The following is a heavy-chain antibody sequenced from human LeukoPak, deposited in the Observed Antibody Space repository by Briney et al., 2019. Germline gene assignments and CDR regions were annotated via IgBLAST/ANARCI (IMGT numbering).Heavy chain of an antibody. CDR2: ISYDGSNK. J-gene: IGHJ4*02. D-gene: IGHD3-16*02. V-gene: IGHV3-30-3*01. CDR3: ARERIWGSYRYFDY. Sequence: GGSLRLSCAASGFTFSSYAMHWVRQAPGKGLEWVAVISYDGSNKYYADSVKGRFTISRDNSKNTLYLQMNSLRAEDTAVYYCARERIWGSYRYFDYWGQGTLVTVSS. CDR1: GFTFSSYA.